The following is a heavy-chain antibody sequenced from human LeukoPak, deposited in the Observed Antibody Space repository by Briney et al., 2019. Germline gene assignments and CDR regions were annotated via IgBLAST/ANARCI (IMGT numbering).Heavy chain of an antibody. CDR1: GYTFTSYG. J-gene: IGHJ4*02. Sequence: ASVKVSCKASGYTFTSYGISWVRQAPGQGLEWMGWINPDNGGTDYAQKFQGRVTITRDASISTAYLELSRLRFDDTAVYYCARARSGTGNDYWGQGTLVTVSS. D-gene: IGHD6-13*01. CDR3: ARARSGTGNDY. CDR2: INPDNGGT. V-gene: IGHV1-2*02.